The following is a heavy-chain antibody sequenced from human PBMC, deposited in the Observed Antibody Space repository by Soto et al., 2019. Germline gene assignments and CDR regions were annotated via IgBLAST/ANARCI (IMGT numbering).Heavy chain of an antibody. CDR3: ARLPLGWGLNGYFDY. D-gene: IGHD7-27*01. CDR2: IYPGDSDT. CDR1: GYSFTSYW. J-gene: IGHJ4*02. V-gene: IGHV5-51*01. Sequence: GESLKISCKGSGYSFTSYWIGWVRQMPGKGLEWMGIIYPGDSDTRYSPSFQGQVTISADKSISTAYLQWSSLKASDTAMYYCARLPLGWGLNGYFDYWGQGTLVTVSS.